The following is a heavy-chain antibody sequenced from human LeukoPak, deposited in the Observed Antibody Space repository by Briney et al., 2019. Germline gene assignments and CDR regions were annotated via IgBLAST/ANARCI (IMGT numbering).Heavy chain of an antibody. D-gene: IGHD6-6*01. V-gene: IGHV3-33*01. CDR2: IWYDGSNK. CDR3: AREALGIAARPGSDY. Sequence: GRSLRLSCAASGFTFSSYGMHWVRQAPGKGLEWVAVIWYDGSNKYYADSVKGRFTISRDNSKNTLYLQMNSLRAEDTAVYYCAREALGIAARPGSDYWGQGTLVTVSS. J-gene: IGHJ4*02. CDR1: GFTFSSYG.